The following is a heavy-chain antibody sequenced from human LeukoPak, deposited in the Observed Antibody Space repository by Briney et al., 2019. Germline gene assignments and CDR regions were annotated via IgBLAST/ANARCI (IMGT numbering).Heavy chain of an antibody. Sequence: PGGSLRLSCAASGFTFSSYGMHWVRQAPGKGLEWVAVISYDGSNKYYADSVKGRFTISRDNSKNTVYLQMNSLRAEDTAVYYCAKGATRAVAGILDYWGQGTLVTVSS. D-gene: IGHD6-19*01. CDR1: GFTFSSYG. J-gene: IGHJ4*02. CDR2: ISYDGSNK. CDR3: AKGATRAVAGILDY. V-gene: IGHV3-30*18.